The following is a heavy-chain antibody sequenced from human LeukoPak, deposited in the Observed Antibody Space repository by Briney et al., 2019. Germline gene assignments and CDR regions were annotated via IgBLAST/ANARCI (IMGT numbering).Heavy chain of an antibody. CDR3: ARDVYYGSGSPRLDY. CDR1: GFTFSSYG. Sequence: PGGSLRLSCAASGFTFSSYGMHWVRQVPGKGLESVSYMSRSGDIIYYADSVKGRFTISRDNAKNSLYLQMNSLRAEDTALYYCARDVYYGSGSPRLDYWGQGTLVTVSS. V-gene: IGHV3-48*01. D-gene: IGHD3-10*01. J-gene: IGHJ4*02. CDR2: MSRSGDII.